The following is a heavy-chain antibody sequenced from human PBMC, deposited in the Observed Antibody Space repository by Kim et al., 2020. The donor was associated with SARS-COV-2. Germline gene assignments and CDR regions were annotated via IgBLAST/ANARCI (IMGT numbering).Heavy chain of an antibody. D-gene: IGHD3-10*01. CDR2: ISSSSSYI. CDR1: GFTFSSYS. V-gene: IGHV3-21*01. Sequence: GGSLRLSCAASGFTFSSYSMNWVRQAPGKGLEWVSSISSSSSYIYYADSVKGRFTISRDNAKNSLYLQMNSLRAEDTAVYYCARAAKGSYYGMDVWGQGTTVTVSS. CDR3: ARAAKGSYYGMDV. J-gene: IGHJ6*02.